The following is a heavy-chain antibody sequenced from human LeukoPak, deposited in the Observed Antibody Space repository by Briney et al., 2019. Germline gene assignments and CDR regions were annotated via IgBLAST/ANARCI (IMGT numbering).Heavy chain of an antibody. J-gene: IGHJ4*02. CDR3: AHRRHVVGYCSGGSCYAFDY. CDR1: GFSLSTSGVG. CDR2: IYWDDDK. D-gene: IGHD2-15*01. Sequence: SGPTLVNPTQTLTLTCTFSGFSLSTSGVGVGWIRQPPGKALEWLALIYWDDDKRYSPSLKSRLTITKDTSKNQVVHTMTNMDPVDTATYYCAHRRHVVGYCSGGSCYAFDYWGQGTLVTVSS. V-gene: IGHV2-5*02.